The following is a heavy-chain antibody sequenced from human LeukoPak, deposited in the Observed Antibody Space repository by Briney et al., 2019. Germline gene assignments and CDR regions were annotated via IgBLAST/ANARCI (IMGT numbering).Heavy chain of an antibody. CDR1: GGSFSGYY. V-gene: IGHV4-34*01. CDR3: ARFLVDTAMAAYNWFDP. D-gene: IGHD5-18*01. J-gene: IGHJ5*02. CDR2: INHSGST. Sequence: SETLSLTCAVYGGSFSGYYWSWIRQPPGKGLEWIGEINHSGSTNYNPSLKSRVTISVDTSKNQFSLKLSSVTAADTAVNYCARFLVDTAMAAYNWFDPWGQGTLVTVSS.